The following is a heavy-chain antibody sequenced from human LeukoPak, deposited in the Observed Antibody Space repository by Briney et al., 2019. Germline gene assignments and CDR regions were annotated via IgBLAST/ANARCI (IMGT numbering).Heavy chain of an antibody. CDR1: GGSISSYY. V-gene: IGHV4-59*01. Sequence: PSETLSLTCTVSGGSISSYYWSWIRQPPGKGLEWIGYIYYSGSTNYNPSLKSRVTISVDTSKNQFSLMLSSVTAADTAVYYCARDLRIAAAKSGTAFDIWGQGTMVTVSS. J-gene: IGHJ3*02. D-gene: IGHD6-13*01. CDR3: ARDLRIAAAKSGTAFDI. CDR2: IYYSGST.